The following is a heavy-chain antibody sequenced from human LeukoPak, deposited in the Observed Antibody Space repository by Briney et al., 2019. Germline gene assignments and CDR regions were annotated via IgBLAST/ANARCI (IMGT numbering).Heavy chain of an antibody. D-gene: IGHD2-15*01. J-gene: IGHJ6*02. V-gene: IGHV4-4*07. Sequence: KTSQTLSLTCTVSGGSISSYYWSWIRQPAGKGLEWIGRIYTSGSTNYNPSLKSRVTMSVDTSKNQFSLKLSSVTAADTAVYYCARGWTATNYYYYGMDVWGQGTTVTVSS. CDR3: ARGWTATNYYYYGMDV. CDR1: GGSISSYY. CDR2: IYTSGST.